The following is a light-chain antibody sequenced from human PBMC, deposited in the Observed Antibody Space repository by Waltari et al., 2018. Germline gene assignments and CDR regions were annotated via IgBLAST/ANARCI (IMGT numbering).Light chain of an antibody. CDR2: AAS. V-gene: IGKV3-11*01. Sequence: EIVLTQSPATLSLSPGERATLSCRASPSVSSNLAWYQQKPGQAPRLLIYAASNRATGISARFSGSGSGTDFTLTISSLEPEDFAVYYCQQHSDWPLTFGGGTKVEIK. CDR3: QQHSDWPLT. J-gene: IGKJ4*01. CDR1: PSVSSN.